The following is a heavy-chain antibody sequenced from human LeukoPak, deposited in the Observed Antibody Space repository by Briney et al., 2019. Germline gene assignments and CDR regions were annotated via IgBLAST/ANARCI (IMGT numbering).Heavy chain of an antibody. V-gene: IGHV3-23*01. Sequence: PGGTLRLSCSASGLPFSGYAMNWVGQAPFKVLHRVSGISGSGGSTDYADSVKGRFTISRDNSKNTLYLQMNSLRAEDTAVYHCSQEACGGRCVNDYFDYWGQGTLVTVSS. D-gene: IGHD2-15*01. CDR2: ISGSGGST. CDR3: SQEACGGRCVNDYFDY. CDR1: GLPFSGYA. J-gene: IGHJ4*02.